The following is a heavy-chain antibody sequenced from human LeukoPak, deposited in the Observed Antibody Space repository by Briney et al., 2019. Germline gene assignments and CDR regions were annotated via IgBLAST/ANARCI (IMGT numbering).Heavy chain of an antibody. D-gene: IGHD2-2*01. CDR3: ARTIVVVPAAHFDY. CDR1: GGSFSGYY. V-gene: IGHV4-4*07. Sequence: SETLSLTCTVSGGSFSGYYWSWIRQPAGEGLEWIGRVYTSGSTDYNPSLKSRVTMSVDTSKNQFSLKLSSVTAADTAVYYCARTIVVVPAAHFDYWGQGTLVTVSS. J-gene: IGHJ4*02. CDR2: VYTSGST.